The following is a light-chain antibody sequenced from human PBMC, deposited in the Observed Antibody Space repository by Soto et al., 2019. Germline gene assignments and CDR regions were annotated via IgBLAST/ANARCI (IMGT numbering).Light chain of an antibody. CDR1: NSSIGAGYA. CDR2: ANN. Sequence: QSVLTQPPSVSGAPGQRVTISCTGSNSSIGAGYAVHWYQQVPGTAPKLLIYANNIRPSGVPDRLSGSKSGTSASLAITGLQAEDEAFYYCQSYDISLSASVFGGGTQLTVL. CDR3: QSYDISLSASV. V-gene: IGLV1-40*01. J-gene: IGLJ2*01.